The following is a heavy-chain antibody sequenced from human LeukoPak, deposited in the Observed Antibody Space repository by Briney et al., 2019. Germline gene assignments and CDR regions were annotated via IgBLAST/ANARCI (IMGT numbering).Heavy chain of an antibody. CDR1: GYTFTNYG. J-gene: IGHJ4*02. D-gene: IGHD6-6*01. CDR2: INGYNGDT. Sequence: GASVKVSCKASGYTFTNYGISRVRQAPGQGLEWLAWINGYNGDTNHAQKLQGRVTMTTDTSTNTAFMELRSLTSDDTAVYYCARDLRSSSVCYFDYWGQGTLVTVSS. CDR3: ARDLRSSSVCYFDY. V-gene: IGHV1-18*01.